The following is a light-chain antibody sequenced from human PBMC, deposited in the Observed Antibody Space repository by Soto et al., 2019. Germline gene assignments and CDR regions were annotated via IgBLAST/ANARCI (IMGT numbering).Light chain of an antibody. CDR1: TSDFGGYNY. CDR3: SSYTSSTTLLV. Sequence: QSALTQPASVSGSPGQSITISCTGTTSDFGGYNYVSWYQQHPGKAPKLMIFDVSDRPSGVSERFSGSKSGNTASLTISGLQAEDEADYYCSSYTSSTTLLVFGGGTKVTVL. CDR2: DVS. J-gene: IGLJ2*01. V-gene: IGLV2-14*01.